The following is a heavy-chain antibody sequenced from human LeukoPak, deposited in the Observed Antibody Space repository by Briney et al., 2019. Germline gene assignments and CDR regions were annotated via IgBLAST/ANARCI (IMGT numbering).Heavy chain of an antibody. CDR3: ARSGGAARGVKLSFDY. CDR1: GYSISSGYY. J-gene: IGHJ4*02. CDR2: IYYSGST. D-gene: IGHD3-10*01. V-gene: IGHV4-61*01. Sequence: SETLSLTCTVSGYSISSGYYWGWIRQPPGKGLEWIGYIYYSGSTNYNPSLKSRVTISVDTSKNQFSLKLSSVTAADTAVYYCARSGGAARGVKLSFDYWGQGTLVTVSS.